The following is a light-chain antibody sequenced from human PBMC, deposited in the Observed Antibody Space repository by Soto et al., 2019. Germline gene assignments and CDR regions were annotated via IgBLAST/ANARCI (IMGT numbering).Light chain of an antibody. CDR3: QVWDSSTVI. V-gene: IGLV3-1*01. CDR2: QDT. Sequence: SYELTQPPSVSVSPGQTVSITCSGDKLEDKYACWYQQKPGQSPVLVIYQDTKRPSGIPERFSGSNSGNTATLTISGTQTMDEADYYCQVWDSSTVIFGGGTKVTVL. J-gene: IGLJ2*01. CDR1: KLEDKY.